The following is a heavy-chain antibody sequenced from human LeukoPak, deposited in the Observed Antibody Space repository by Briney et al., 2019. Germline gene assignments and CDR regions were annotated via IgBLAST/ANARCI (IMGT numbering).Heavy chain of an antibody. CDR2: IWYDGSNK. CDR1: GFTFSSYG. Sequence: GGSLRLSCAASGFTFSSYGMHWVRQAPGKGLEWVAVIWYDGSNKYYADSVKGRFTISRDNSTNTLYLQMNSLRAEDTAVYYCAREQYYYGSGTHFDYWGQGTLVTVSS. CDR3: AREQYYYGSGTHFDY. J-gene: IGHJ4*02. D-gene: IGHD3-10*01. V-gene: IGHV3-33*01.